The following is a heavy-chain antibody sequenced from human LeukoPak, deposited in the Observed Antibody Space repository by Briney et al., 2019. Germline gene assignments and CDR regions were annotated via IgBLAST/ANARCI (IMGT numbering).Heavy chain of an antibody. Sequence: GGSLRLSCAASGFTFSSYSMNWVRQAPGKGLEWVSSISSSSSYIYYADSVKGRFTISRDNAKNSLYLQMNSLRAEDTAVYYCAGDSMVRGVMSYWGQGTLVTVSS. CDR1: GFTFSSYS. V-gene: IGHV3-21*01. D-gene: IGHD3-10*01. CDR3: AGDSMVRGVMSY. CDR2: ISSSSSYI. J-gene: IGHJ4*02.